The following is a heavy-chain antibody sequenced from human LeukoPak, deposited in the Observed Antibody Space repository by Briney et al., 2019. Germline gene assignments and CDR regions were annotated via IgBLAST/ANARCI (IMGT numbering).Heavy chain of an antibody. CDR3: AKDSYYDFWSGYYEGNDAFDI. CDR2: LSYDENNR. CDR1: GFTFSSYA. V-gene: IGHV3-30-3*01. D-gene: IGHD3-3*01. Sequence: SGGSLRLSCAASGFTFSSYAMHWVRQAPGKGLEWVAVLSYDENNRYYADSVKGRFTISRDSSKITLYLQMNSLRAEDTAVYYCAKDSYYDFWSGYYEGNDAFDIWGQGTMVTVSS. J-gene: IGHJ3*02.